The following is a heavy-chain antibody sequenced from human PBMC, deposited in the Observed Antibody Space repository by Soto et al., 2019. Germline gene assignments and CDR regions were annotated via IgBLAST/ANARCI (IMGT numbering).Heavy chain of an antibody. CDR1: GYTFTNYG. V-gene: IGHV1-18*01. D-gene: IGHD2-2*01. J-gene: IGHJ2*01. CDR2: ISPYNGNT. Sequence: QVQLVQSGDEVKKPGASVKVSCKASGYTFTNYGISWVRQAPGQGLEWMGWISPYNGNTKYPQKLQGRVTMTTDTSTRTSYMEVRSLRSDDTAVYFCARDGDRCTSTRCSPWPDTHFDLWGRGTLVTVSS. CDR3: ARDGDRCTSTRCSPWPDTHFDL.